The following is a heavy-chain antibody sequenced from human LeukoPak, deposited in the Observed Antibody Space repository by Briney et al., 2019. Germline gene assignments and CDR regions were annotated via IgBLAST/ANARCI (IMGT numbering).Heavy chain of an antibody. V-gene: IGHV3-48*03. J-gene: IGHJ4*02. CDR3: ARGYAPGLRNPHYDF. D-gene: IGHD4-17*01. Sequence: GGSLRLSCAASGFTFSSYEMNWVRQAPGKGLQWVSYISSSGNTIYYADSVKGRFTISRDNSKNTLFLQMNSLRAEDTAVYYCARGYAPGLRNPHYDFWGQGTLVTVSS. CDR1: GFTFSSYE. CDR2: ISSSGNTI.